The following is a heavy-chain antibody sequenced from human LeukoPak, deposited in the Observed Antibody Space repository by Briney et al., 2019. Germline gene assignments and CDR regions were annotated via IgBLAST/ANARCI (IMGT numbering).Heavy chain of an antibody. CDR3: ARYYDTSVYAFDI. V-gene: IGHV1-46*01. J-gene: IGHJ3*02. CDR1: GYTFTSYY. Sequence: GASVKVSCKASGYTFTSYYMHWVRQAPGQGLEWMGIINPSGGSTSYAQKFQGRVTMTTDTSTSTAYMELRSLRSDDTAVYYCARYYDTSVYAFDIWGQGTMVTVSS. CDR2: INPSGGST. D-gene: IGHD3-22*01.